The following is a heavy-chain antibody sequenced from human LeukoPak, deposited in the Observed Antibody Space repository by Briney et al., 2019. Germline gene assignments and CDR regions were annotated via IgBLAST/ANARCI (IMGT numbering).Heavy chain of an antibody. CDR3: ATPLPAQTDFWSGYPRYYYYYMDV. J-gene: IGHJ6*03. CDR1: GYTFTSYG. Sequence: ASVKVSCKASGYTFTSYGISWVRQAPGQGLEWMGWISAYNGNTNYAQKLQGRVTMTTDTSTSTAYMELRSLRSDDTAVYYCATPLPAQTDFWSGYPRYYYYYMDVWGKGTTVTVSS. V-gene: IGHV1-18*01. D-gene: IGHD3-3*01. CDR2: ISAYNGNT.